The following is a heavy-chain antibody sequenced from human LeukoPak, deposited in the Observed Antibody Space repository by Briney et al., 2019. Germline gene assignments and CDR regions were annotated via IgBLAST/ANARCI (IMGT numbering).Heavy chain of an antibody. CDR1: GVSISTSY. Sequence: PSETLSLTCTVSGVSISTSYWSWMRQPPGKGLEWIGYVHTGGSTNYNPSLNSRVTIPVETSKNQFSLNLSSVTAADTAVYYWARGYFDSSGYSNPFDRWGQGTLVTVSS. J-gene: IGHJ4*02. CDR2: VHTGGST. CDR3: ARGYFDSSGYSNPFDR. D-gene: IGHD3-22*01. V-gene: IGHV4-4*08.